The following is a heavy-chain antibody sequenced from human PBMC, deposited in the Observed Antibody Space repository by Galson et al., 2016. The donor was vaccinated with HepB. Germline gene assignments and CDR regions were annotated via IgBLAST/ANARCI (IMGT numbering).Heavy chain of an antibody. CDR1: GYIFTTYP. Sequence: SVKVSCKASGYIFTTYPMHWVRQAPGQRLEWMGWINTGNGHTEYSQKFQGRVTITTDTSARTAYMELSSLRSEDTALYYCASGRGTKGDWSGPLDYWGQGSLVTVSS. J-gene: IGHJ4*02. V-gene: IGHV1-3*04. CDR2: INTGNGHT. D-gene: IGHD3-9*01. CDR3: ASGRGTKGDWSGPLDY.